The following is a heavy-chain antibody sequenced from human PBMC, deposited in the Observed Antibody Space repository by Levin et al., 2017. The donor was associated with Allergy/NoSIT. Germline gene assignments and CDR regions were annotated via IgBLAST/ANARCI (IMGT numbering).Heavy chain of an antibody. Sequence: PSETLSLTCTVSGGSISSSSYYWGWIRQPPGKGLEWIGSIYYSGSTYYNPSLKSRVTISVDTSKNQFSLKLSSVTAADTAVYYCARVSSGWAQIYFDYWGQGTLVTVSS. J-gene: IGHJ4*02. CDR3: ARVSSGWAQIYFDY. V-gene: IGHV4-39*01. CDR2: IYYSGST. D-gene: IGHD6-19*01. CDR1: GGSISSSSYY.